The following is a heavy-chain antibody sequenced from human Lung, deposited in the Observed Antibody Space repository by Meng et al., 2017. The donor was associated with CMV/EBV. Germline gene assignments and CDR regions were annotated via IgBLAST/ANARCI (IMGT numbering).Heavy chain of an antibody. J-gene: IGHJ5*02. V-gene: IGHV1-2*02. Sequence: ASXXVSXKASGYTFTGYYMHWVRQAPGQGLEWMGWINPNSGGTNYAQKFQGRVTMTRDTSISTAYMELSRLRSDDTAVYYCARDHGVDYYDRGLNWFDPWGQGXLVTVSS. CDR2: INPNSGGT. CDR1: GYTFTGYY. D-gene: IGHD3-22*01. CDR3: ARDHGVDYYDRGLNWFDP.